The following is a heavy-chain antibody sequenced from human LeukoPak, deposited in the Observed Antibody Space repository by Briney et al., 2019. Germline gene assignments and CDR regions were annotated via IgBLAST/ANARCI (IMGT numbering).Heavy chain of an antibody. CDR1: GYTFTGYY. CDR3: ARAPVGGGYLFDY. D-gene: IGHD3-22*01. V-gene: IGHV1-46*01. J-gene: IGHJ4*02. Sequence: ASVKVSCKASGYTFTGYYMHWVRQAPGQGLEWMGIINPSGGSTSYAQKFQGRVTMTRDMSTSTVYMELSSLRSEDTAVYYCARAPVGGGYLFDYWGQGTLVTVSS. CDR2: INPSGGST.